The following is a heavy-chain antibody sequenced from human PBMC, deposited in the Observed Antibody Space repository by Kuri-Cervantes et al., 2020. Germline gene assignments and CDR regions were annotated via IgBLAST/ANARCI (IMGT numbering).Heavy chain of an antibody. V-gene: IGHV3-33*01. CDR3: ARIVGWYFDL. Sequence: GESLKISCAASGFTFSSYGMHWVRQAPGKGLEWVAVIWYDGSNKYYADSVKGRFTISRDNSKNTLYLQMNSLRAEDTAVYYCARIVGWYFDLWGCGTLVTVSS. J-gene: IGHJ2*01. CDR1: GFTFSSYG. D-gene: IGHD1-26*01. CDR2: IWYDGSNK.